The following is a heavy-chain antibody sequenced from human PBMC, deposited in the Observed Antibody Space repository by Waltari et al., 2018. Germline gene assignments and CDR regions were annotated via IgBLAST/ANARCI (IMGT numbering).Heavy chain of an antibody. J-gene: IGHJ4*02. CDR1: GFTLTTFG. CDR2: LPYHGHNR. Sequence: QVQLVESGGGVVQPGGSLRLSCVASGFTLTTFGIHWVRRAPGKGLEWVAYLPYHGHNRYYADSVKGRFTISRDNSMTTVFLQMNSLRAEDTAIYYCAKDLAFYYDRSRLYEYYFDYWGQGTLVTVSS. D-gene: IGHD3-22*01. CDR3: AKDLAFYYDRSRLYEYYFDY. V-gene: IGHV3-30*02.